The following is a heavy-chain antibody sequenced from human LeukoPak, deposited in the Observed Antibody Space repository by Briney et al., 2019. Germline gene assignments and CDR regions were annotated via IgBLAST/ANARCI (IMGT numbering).Heavy chain of an antibody. CDR1: GYTFTSYG. V-gene: IGHV1-18*01. CDR2: ISAYNGNT. CDR3: ARSDLDILAFYGMDV. J-gene: IGHJ6*02. D-gene: IGHD3-9*01. Sequence: GASVKVSCKAFGYTFTSYGISWVRQAPGQGLEWMGWISAYNGNTNYAQKLQGRVTMTTDTSTSTAYMELRSLRSDDTAVYYCARSDLDILAFYGMDVWGQGTTVTVSS.